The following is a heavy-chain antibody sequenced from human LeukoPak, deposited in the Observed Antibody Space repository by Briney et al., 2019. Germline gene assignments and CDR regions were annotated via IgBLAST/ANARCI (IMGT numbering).Heavy chain of an antibody. D-gene: IGHD3-3*01. CDR2: ISSSSSTI. CDR1: GFTFSSYA. J-gene: IGHJ4*02. CDR3: ARTYYDFWSGYYSHEGNPFDY. Sequence: GGSLRLSCAASGFTFSSYAMSWVRQAPGKGLEWVSDISSSSSTIYYADSVKGRFTISRDNAKNSLYLEMNSLRAEDTAVYYCARTYYDFWSGYYSHEGNPFDYWGQGTLVTVSS. V-gene: IGHV3-48*01.